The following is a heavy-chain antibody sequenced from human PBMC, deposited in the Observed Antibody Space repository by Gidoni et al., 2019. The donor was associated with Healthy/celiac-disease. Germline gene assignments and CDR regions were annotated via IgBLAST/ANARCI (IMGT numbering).Heavy chain of an antibody. CDR2: IKQDGSEK. V-gene: IGHV3-7*01. J-gene: IGHJ6*02. Sequence: EVQLVESGGGLVQPGGSLRLSCAASGFTFSSYWLSWVRQAPGKGLEWVANIKQDGSEKYYVDSVKGRFNISRDNAKNSLYLQMNSLRAEDTAVYYCARADYYDSSGYYYRGYYYGMDVWGQGTTVTVSS. CDR3: ARADYYDSSGYYYRGYYYGMDV. CDR1: GFTFSSYW. D-gene: IGHD3-22*01.